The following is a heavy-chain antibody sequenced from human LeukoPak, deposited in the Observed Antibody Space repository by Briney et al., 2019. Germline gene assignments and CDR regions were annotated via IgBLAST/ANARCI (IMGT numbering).Heavy chain of an antibody. V-gene: IGHV3-7*03. J-gene: IGHJ4*02. D-gene: IGHD3-10*01. Sequence: GGSLILSCVVSGFTFSNYWMTWVRQAPGKGLEWVASIKQDGSEKYYVDSVKGRFTFSRDNAKNSLYLQMDSLRAEDTAVYYCARDKSAGADTGSSFYYWGQGALVTVSS. CDR3: ARDKSAGADTGSSFYY. CDR1: GFTFSNYW. CDR2: IKQDGSEK.